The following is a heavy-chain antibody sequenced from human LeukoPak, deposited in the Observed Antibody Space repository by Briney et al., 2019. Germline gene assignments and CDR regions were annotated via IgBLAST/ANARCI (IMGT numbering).Heavy chain of an antibody. Sequence: SETLSLTCTVSSGSISTSNYYWGWVRQPPGKALEWIGNIFYSGSTYYSPSLKSRVTISLDTSRNQFSLKLSSVTAADTAVYYCARVGPANRFYDYVWGSYRSSTTLDYWGQGTLVTVSS. J-gene: IGHJ4*02. CDR3: ARVGPANRFYDYVWGSYRSSTTLDY. D-gene: IGHD3-16*02. CDR1: SGSISTSNYY. V-gene: IGHV4-39*07. CDR2: IFYSGST.